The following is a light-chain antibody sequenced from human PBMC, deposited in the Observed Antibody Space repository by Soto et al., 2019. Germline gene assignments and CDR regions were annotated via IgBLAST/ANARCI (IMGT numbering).Light chain of an antibody. V-gene: IGKV1-5*01. J-gene: IGKJ1*01. Sequence: GDRVSITCRASQSISSWLAWYQQKPGKAPKLLIYDASSLESGVPSRFSGSGSGTEFTLTISSLQPDDFATYYCQQYRAFGQGTKVDNK. CDR3: QQYRA. CDR2: DAS. CDR1: QSISSW.